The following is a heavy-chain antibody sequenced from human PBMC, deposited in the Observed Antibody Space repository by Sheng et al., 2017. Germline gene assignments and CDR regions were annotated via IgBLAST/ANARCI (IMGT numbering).Heavy chain of an antibody. Sequence: GAAVKKPGESLKISCEASGYDFTNYWIGWVRQMPGKGLEWMGMFHPGDSETRYSPSFQGQVTLSGDKSINTAYLQWSGLKASDTAMFYCARLVSYCSGGTCFTTYNWFDSWGQGTLVTVSS. J-gene: IGHJ5*01. D-gene: IGHD2-15*01. CDR1: GYDFTNYW. V-gene: IGHV5-51*01. CDR3: ARLVSYCSGGTCFTTYNWFDS. CDR2: FHPGDSET.